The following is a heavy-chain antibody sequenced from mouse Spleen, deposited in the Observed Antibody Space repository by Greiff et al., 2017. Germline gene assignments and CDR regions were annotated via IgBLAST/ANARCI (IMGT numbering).Heavy chain of an antibody. CDR1: GFTFSSFG. V-gene: IGHV5-17*02. CDR3: AREKALGEYDGWAMDY. D-gene: IGHD2-14*01. J-gene: IGHJ4*01. Sequence: EVMLVESGGGLVQPGGSRKLSCAASGFTFSSFGMHWVRQAPEKGLEWVAYISSGSSTIYYADTVKGRFTISRDNPKNTLFLQMTSLRSEDTAMYYCAREKALGEYDGWAMDYWGQGTSVTVSS. CDR2: ISSGSSTI.